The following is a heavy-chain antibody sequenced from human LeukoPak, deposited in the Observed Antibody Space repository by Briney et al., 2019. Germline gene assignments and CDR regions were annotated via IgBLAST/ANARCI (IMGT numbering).Heavy chain of an antibody. CDR2: ISHGGST. V-gene: IGHV4-4*02. Sequence: SETLSLTCAVSGDSISSRNWWNWVRQPPGKGLEWIGEISHGGSTKYSPSLKNRVTISVDTSKNQFSLKLSSVTAADTAVYYCARATRYDFWSGSNWFDPWGQGTLVTVSS. J-gene: IGHJ5*02. D-gene: IGHD3-3*01. CDR3: ARATRYDFWSGSNWFDP. CDR1: GDSISSRNW.